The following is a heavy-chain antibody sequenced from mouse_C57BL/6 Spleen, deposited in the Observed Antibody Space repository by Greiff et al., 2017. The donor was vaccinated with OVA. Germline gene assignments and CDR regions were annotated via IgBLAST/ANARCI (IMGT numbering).Heavy chain of an antibody. CDR3: ARWLLRGDYFDY. D-gene: IGHD2-3*01. CDR1: GYSFTGYY. Sequence: VQLQQSGPELVKPGASVKISCKASGYSFTGYYMNWVKQSPEKSLEWIGEINPSTGGTTYNQKFKAKATLTVDKSSSTAYMQLKSLTSEDSAVYYCARWLLRGDYFDYWGQGTTLTVSS. J-gene: IGHJ2*01. CDR2: INPSTGGT. V-gene: IGHV1-42*01.